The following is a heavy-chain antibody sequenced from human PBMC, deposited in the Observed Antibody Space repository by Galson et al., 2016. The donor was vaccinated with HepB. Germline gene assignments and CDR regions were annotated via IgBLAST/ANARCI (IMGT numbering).Heavy chain of an antibody. J-gene: IGHJ5*02. D-gene: IGHD2-8*01. CDR2: IDIDGSGI. CDR1: GFIFSNFW. Sequence: SLRLSCAVSGFIFSNFWMHWVRQAPGKGLVWVARIDIDGSGIRYAESVKGRFTISRDNAKNTLYLQMDSLRVDDTAVYYCTRDWRNGAYDRWGQGTLVTVAS. CDR3: TRDWRNGAYDR. V-gene: IGHV3-74*01.